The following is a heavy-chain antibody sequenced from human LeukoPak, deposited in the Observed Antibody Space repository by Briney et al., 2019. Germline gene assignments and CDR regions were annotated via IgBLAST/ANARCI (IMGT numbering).Heavy chain of an antibody. Sequence: PSETLSLTCTASGGSISSSRYYRGWVRQPPWKGLEWIGSIYYSGCTYYNPSLKDRVTISVDTSNNQFSLKLSSVTAADTAVYYCARMAVYGYYFDYWGQGTLVTVSS. CDR3: ARMAVYGYYFDY. V-gene: IGHV4-39*01. J-gene: IGHJ4*02. CDR1: GGSISSSRYY. CDR2: IYYSGCT. D-gene: IGHD2/OR15-2a*01.